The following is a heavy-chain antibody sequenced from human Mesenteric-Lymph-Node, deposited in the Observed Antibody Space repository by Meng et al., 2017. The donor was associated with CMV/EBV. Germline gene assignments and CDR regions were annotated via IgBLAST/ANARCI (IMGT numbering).Heavy chain of an antibody. V-gene: IGHV1-69*02. J-gene: IGHJ4*02. Sequence: SVKVSCKASGGTFNTYTYNWVRRAPGQGLQWLGRVIPFLGIADYAHKFQGRVTITAVKSTSTTYMELNTLISEDTAVYYCARGVRDWNYGGEMKVDYWGQGTLVTVSS. CDR3: ARGVRDWNYGGEMKVDY. CDR2: VIPFLGIA. CDR1: GGTFNTYT. D-gene: IGHD1-7*01.